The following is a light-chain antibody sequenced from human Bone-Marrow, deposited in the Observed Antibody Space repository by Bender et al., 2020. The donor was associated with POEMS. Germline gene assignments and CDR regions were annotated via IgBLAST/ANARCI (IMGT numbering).Light chain of an antibody. CDR1: NIGSKG. CDR2: DDS. J-gene: IGLJ2*01. Sequence: SYVLTQAPSLSVAPGQTARIPCAGNNIGSKGVHWYQQKPGQAPVLVVYDDSDRPSGIPERFSGSNSGNTATLTISGTQAMDEADYYCQAWDTYSVRFGGGTKLTVL. CDR3: QAWDTYSVR. V-gene: IGLV3-21*02.